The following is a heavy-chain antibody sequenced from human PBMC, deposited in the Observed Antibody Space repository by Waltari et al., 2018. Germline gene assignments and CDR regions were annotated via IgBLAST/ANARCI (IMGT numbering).Heavy chain of an antibody. CDR2: INLSGTNT. Sequence: EVQLLESGGGLIQPGGSLRLSCAASGFTFSKYGMSWFRQAPGKGREWVSTINLSGTNTHYAASVEGRFTISRDNSRNTLWLHMNNLGAEDTAVYYCAGDPADYGDFDMWGQGTMVTVSS. D-gene: IGHD4-17*01. V-gene: IGHV3-23*01. CDR3: AGDPADYGDFDM. J-gene: IGHJ3*02. CDR1: GFTFSKYG.